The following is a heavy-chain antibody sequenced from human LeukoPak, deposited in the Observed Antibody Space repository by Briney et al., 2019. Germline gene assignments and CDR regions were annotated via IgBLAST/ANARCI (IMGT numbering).Heavy chain of an antibody. CDR2: IIPLFGKP. Sequence: SVKVSCKASGGTFNNFAINWVRQAPGERPEWMGRIIPLFGKPEYAHKFQGRVDITADQSTSTAYMELSSLRSEDTAVYYCARGGGIAARPPLGYWGQGTLVTVSS. CDR3: ARGGGIAARPPLGY. J-gene: IGHJ4*02. D-gene: IGHD6-6*01. CDR1: GGTFNNFA. V-gene: IGHV1-69*13.